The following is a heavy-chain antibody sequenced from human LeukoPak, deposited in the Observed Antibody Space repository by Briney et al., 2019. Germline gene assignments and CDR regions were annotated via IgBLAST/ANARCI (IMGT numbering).Heavy chain of an antibody. Sequence: SETLSLTCTVSGGSISSYYWSWIRQPAGKGLEWIGRIYTSGSTNYNPSLKSRVAMSVDTSKNQFSLKLSSVTAADTAVYYCASITYYYDSSGYSNDAFGIWGQGTMVTVSS. D-gene: IGHD3-22*01. CDR1: GGSISSYY. V-gene: IGHV4-4*07. J-gene: IGHJ3*02. CDR3: ASITYYYDSSGYSNDAFGI. CDR2: IYTSGST.